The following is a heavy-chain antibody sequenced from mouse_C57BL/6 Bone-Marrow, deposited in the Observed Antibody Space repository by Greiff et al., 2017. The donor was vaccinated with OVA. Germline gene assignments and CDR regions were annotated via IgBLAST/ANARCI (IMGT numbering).Heavy chain of an antibody. CDR1: GYSITSDY. CDR2: ISYSGST. CDR3: ARWSDSNLYAMDY. J-gene: IGHJ4*01. D-gene: IGHD2-5*01. V-gene: IGHV3-8*01. Sequence: EVQLQQSGPGLAKPSQTLSLTCSVTGYSITSDYWNWLRKFPGNKLEYMGYISYSGSTYYNPSLKSRISITRDTSKNQDYLQLNSVTTEDTATYYCARWSDSNLYAMDYWGQGTSVTVSS.